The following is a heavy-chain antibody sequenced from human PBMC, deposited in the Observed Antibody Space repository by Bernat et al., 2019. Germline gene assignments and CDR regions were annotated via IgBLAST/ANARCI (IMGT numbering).Heavy chain of an antibody. Sequence: QVQLVESGGGVVQPGRSLRLSCAASGFTFSSYGMHWVRQAPGEGLEWVAVIWYDATNKYYAESVKCRFTISRDNSKSTLYLQVNSLRAEDTAVYYCARDKGYCSGVGCYSFGALDIWGQGTMVTVSS. V-gene: IGHV3-33*01. J-gene: IGHJ3*02. D-gene: IGHD2-15*01. CDR1: GFTFSSYG. CDR3: ARDKGYCSGVGCYSFGALDI. CDR2: IWYDATNK.